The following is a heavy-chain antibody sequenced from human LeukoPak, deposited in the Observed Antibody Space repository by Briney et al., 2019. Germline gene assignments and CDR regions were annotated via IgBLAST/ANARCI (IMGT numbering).Heavy chain of an antibody. V-gene: IGHV3-7*03. J-gene: IGHJ4*02. CDR2: IKQDGSEK. D-gene: IGHD3-3*01. CDR3: ARDLDFWSGYNRGFDY. CDR1: GFTFSSYW. Sequence: GGSLRLSCAASGFTFSSYWMSWVRQAPGKGLESVANIKQDGSEKYYVDSVKGRFTISRDNAKNSLYLQMNSLRAEDTAVYYCARDLDFWSGYNRGFDYWGQGTLVTVSS.